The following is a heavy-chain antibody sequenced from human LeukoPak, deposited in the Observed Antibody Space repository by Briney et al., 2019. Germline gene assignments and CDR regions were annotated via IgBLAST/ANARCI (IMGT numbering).Heavy chain of an antibody. D-gene: IGHD3-22*01. Sequence: PGGSLRLSCAASGFTFSIYRMNWVRQAPGEGLEWISFITSTANYIYYADSVKGRFTVSRDNAKNSLYLQMNSLTAADTAVYYCARMYDSDSSEAFDIWGQGTMVTVSS. CDR2: ITSTANYI. CDR3: ARMYDSDSSEAFDI. CDR1: GFTFSIYR. V-gene: IGHV3-21*01. J-gene: IGHJ3*02.